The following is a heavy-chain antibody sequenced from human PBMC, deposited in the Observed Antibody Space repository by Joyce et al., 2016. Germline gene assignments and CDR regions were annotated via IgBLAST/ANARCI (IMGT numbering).Heavy chain of an antibody. CDR3: AKVGVTLMRNAFDL. D-gene: IGHD1-1*01. J-gene: IGHJ3*01. V-gene: IGHV1-2*06. CDR1: GYTFTDYY. CDR2: INPRSGGA. Sequence: QVQLVQSGAEMKKPGASVKVSCKASGYTFTDYYIHWVRQAPGQGLEWMGRINPRSGGANYAPKCEGRVTMARDTSTSAVTMELNTLTSSDTAVYYCAKVGVTLMRNAFDLWGQGTVISVSS.